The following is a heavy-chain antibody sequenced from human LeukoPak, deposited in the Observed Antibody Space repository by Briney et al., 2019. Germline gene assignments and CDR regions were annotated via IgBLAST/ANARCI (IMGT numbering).Heavy chain of an antibody. CDR2: ISGSGGST. J-gene: IGHJ4*02. CDR3: AKDNSVSSPVLPTPDY. Sequence: GGSLRLSCAASGFTFSSYAMSWVRQAPGKGLEWVSAISGSGGSTYYADSVKGRFTISRDNSKNTLYLQMNSLRAEDTAVYYCAKDNSVSSPVLPTPDYWGQGTLVTVSS. D-gene: IGHD6-13*01. V-gene: IGHV3-23*01. CDR1: GFTFSSYA.